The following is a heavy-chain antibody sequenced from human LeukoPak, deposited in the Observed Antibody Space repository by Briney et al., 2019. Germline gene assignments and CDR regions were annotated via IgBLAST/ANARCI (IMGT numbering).Heavy chain of an antibody. CDR1: GGSISSGSYY. Sequence: TSETLSLTCTVSGGSISSGSYYWSWIRQPAGKGLEWIGRIYTSGSTNYNPSLKSRVTISVDTSKNQFSLKLSSVTAADTAVYYCASSPLVVKYYFDYWGQGTLVTVSS. D-gene: IGHD2-21*01. V-gene: IGHV4-61*02. CDR3: ASSPLVVKYYFDY. CDR2: IYTSGST. J-gene: IGHJ4*02.